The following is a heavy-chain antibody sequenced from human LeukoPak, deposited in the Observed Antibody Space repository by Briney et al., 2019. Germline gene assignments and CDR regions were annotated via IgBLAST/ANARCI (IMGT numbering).Heavy chain of an antibody. J-gene: IGHJ4*02. Sequence: SETLSLTCAVSGGSISSSSWSWIRQPPGKQLQWIGYIQTTGLTNHNPSPMGRVTMSADTSKNQLSLKLTSVTAADTAVYYCARRMGVAGLGGHYYFDYWGQGTLVTVSS. D-gene: IGHD6-19*01. V-gene: IGHV4-4*09. CDR1: GGSISSSS. CDR2: IQTTGLT. CDR3: ARRMGVAGLGGHYYFDY.